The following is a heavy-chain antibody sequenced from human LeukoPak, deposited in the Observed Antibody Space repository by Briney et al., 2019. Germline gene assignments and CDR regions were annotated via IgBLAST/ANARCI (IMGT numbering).Heavy chain of an antibody. Sequence: GGSLRLSCAASGFTFSSYTMKWVRQAPGKGLEWVSSISSSSNYIYYADSVKGRFTISRDNAKNSLYLQMNSLRAEDTAVFYCARDLYYYDSSTYYDGHYGMDVWGQGTTVTVSS. CDR2: ISSSSNYI. D-gene: IGHD3-22*01. V-gene: IGHV3-21*01. CDR3: ARDLYYYDSSTYYDGHYGMDV. J-gene: IGHJ6*02. CDR1: GFTFSSYT.